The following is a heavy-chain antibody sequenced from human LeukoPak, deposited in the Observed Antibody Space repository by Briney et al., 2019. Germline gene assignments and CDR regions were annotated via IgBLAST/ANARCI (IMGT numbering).Heavy chain of an antibody. D-gene: IGHD2-2*02. V-gene: IGHV4-34*01. CDR1: GGSFSGYY. J-gene: IGHJ4*02. Sequence: PSETLSLTCAGYGGSFSGYYWSWIRQPPGKGLEWIGEINHSGSTNYNPSLKSRVTISVDTSKNQFSLKLSSVTAADTAVYYCARVCRSTSCYTGSRRDYWGQGTLVTVSS. CDR2: INHSGST. CDR3: ARVCRSTSCYTGSRRDY.